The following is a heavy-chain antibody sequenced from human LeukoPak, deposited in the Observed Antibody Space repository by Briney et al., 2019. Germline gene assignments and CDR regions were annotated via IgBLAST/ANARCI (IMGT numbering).Heavy chain of an antibody. J-gene: IGHJ4*02. Sequence: SETLSLTCTVSGGSISSSSHYWGWIRQSPGKGLEWIGSIYYTGSTYNSGSTYYNPSLKSRVTVSADTSKNQFSLKLSSLTAADTAVYYCATGRVGFDYWGRGTLVTVSS. CDR2: IYYTGSTYNSGST. CDR1: GGSISSSSHY. D-gene: IGHD1-26*01. CDR3: ATGRVGFDY. V-gene: IGHV4-39*01.